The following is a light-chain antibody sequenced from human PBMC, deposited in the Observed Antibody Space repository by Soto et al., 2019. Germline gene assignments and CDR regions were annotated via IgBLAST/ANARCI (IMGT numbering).Light chain of an antibody. CDR2: STT. CDR3: LRYYGGAYV. V-gene: IGLV7-43*01. J-gene: IGLJ1*01. CDR1: TGPVTSAFY. Sequence: QAVVTQEPSLTVSPGGTVTLPCASSTGPVTSAFYPHWVQQKPGQAPRTLIYSTTNTHSWTPARFSGSLLGGKAALTLSGVQPEDEADYYGLRYYGGAYVFGAGTKVTVL.